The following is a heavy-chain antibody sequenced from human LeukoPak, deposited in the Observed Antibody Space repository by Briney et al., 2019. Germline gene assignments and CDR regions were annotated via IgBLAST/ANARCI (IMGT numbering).Heavy chain of an antibody. CDR3: TTAIAAAPGAY. CDR1: GFTFSSYW. Sequence: PGGSLRLSCAASGFTFSSYWMHWVRQAPGKGLVWISRINSDGRSTNYADSVKGRFTISRDDAKNTVYLRMDSLRAEDTAVYYCTTAIAAAPGAYWGQGTLVTVSS. CDR2: INSDGRST. D-gene: IGHD6-13*01. V-gene: IGHV3-74*01. J-gene: IGHJ4*02.